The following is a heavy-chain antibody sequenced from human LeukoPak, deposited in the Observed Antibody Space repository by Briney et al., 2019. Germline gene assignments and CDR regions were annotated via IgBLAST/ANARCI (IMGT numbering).Heavy chain of an antibody. CDR3: ERCSSGSYRDY. CDR2: INHSGST. Sequence: SETLSLTCAVYGGSFSCYYWSWIRQPPGKGLEWIGEINHSGSTNYNPSLKSRVTISVDTSKNQFSLKLSSVTAADTAVYYCERCSSGSYRDYWGQGTLVTVSS. V-gene: IGHV4-34*01. CDR1: GGSFSCYY. J-gene: IGHJ4*02. D-gene: IGHD6-19*01.